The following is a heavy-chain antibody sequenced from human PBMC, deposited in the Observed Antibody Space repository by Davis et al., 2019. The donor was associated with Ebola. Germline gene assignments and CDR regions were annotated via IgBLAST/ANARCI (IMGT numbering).Heavy chain of an antibody. V-gene: IGHV1-69-2*01. Sequence: ASVKVSCKASGYTFSDYYIHWVQGAPGKGLEWVGLVDPKGGKTVYAEKFQDRVTMTADKSTSTAYMELSSLRSEDTAVYYCARGATVTTHLTSYYYGMDVWGQGTTVTVSS. CDR1: GYTFSDYY. CDR2: VDPKGGKT. D-gene: IGHD4-17*01. CDR3: ARGATVTTHLTSYYYGMDV. J-gene: IGHJ6*02.